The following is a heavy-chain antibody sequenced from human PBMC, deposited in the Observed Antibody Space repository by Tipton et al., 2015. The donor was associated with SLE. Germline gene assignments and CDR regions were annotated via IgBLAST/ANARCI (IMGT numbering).Heavy chain of an antibody. CDR1: GGSISSGDYY. D-gene: IGHD1-14*01. J-gene: IGHJ2*01. Sequence: LRLSCTVSGGSISSGDYYWSWIRQHPGKGLEWIGYIYHSGSTDYNASLKSRVTISIDTSKNQFFLKLSSVTAAGTAVYYCARDCDFRNAFDLWGRGTLVTVSS. V-gene: IGHV4-31*02. CDR2: IYHSGST. CDR3: ARDCDFRNAFDL.